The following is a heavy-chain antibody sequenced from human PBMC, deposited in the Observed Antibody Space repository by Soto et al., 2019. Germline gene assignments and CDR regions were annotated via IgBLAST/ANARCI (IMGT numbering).Heavy chain of an antibody. CDR1: GGTFSSYA. Sequence: ASVKVSCKASGGTFSSYAISWVRQAPGQGLEWMGGIIPIFGTANYAQKYQGRVTITADESTSTAYMELSSLRSEDTAVCYCARDRYSSSTNYYYGMDVWGQGTTVTVSS. CDR2: IIPIFGTA. D-gene: IGHD6-13*01. V-gene: IGHV1-69*13. CDR3: ARDRYSSSTNYYYGMDV. J-gene: IGHJ6*02.